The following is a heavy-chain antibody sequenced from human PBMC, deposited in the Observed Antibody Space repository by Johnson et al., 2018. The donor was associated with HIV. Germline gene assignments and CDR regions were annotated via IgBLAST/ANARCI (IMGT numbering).Heavy chain of an antibody. CDR2: IYSGGST. CDR1: GFTVSSNY. CDR3: ARDQITFGGVIVSSAGLID. V-gene: IGHV3-66*02. D-gene: IGHD3-16*02. Sequence: VQLVESGGGLVKPGGSLRLSCAASGFTVSSNYMSWVRQAPGKGLEWVSVIYSGGSTYYADSVKGRFTISRDNSKNTLYLQMNSLRAEDTAVYYCARDQITFGGVIVSSAGLIDWGQGTMVTVSS. J-gene: IGHJ3*01.